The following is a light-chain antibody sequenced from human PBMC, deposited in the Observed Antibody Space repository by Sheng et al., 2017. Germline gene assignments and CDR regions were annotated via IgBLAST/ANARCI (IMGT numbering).Light chain of an antibody. Sequence: EIVLTQFPGTLSLSPGERATLSCRASQSVSSSYLAWYQQKPGQAPRLLIYDASTRATGIPARFSGSGSGTDFTLTISSLEPEDFAVYYCQQRTNWPPTWTFGQGTKVEIK. CDR1: QSVSSSY. J-gene: IGKJ1*01. CDR2: DAS. V-gene: IGKV3D-20*02. CDR3: QQRTNWPPTWT.